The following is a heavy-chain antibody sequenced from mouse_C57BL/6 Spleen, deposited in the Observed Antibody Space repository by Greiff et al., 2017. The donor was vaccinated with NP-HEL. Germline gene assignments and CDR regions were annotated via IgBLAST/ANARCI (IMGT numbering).Heavy chain of an antibody. CDR3: ARRVDGTTVKAMDY. V-gene: IGHV1-9*01. D-gene: IGHD1-1*01. CDR1: GYTFTGYW. CDR2: ILPGSGST. J-gene: IGHJ4*01. Sequence: QVQLQQSGAELMKPGASVKLSCKATGYTFTGYWIEWVKQRPGHGLEWIGEILPGSGSTTYNEKFKGKATFTADPSSNTAYMQLSSLTTEDSAIYYCARRVDGTTVKAMDYWGQGTSVTVSS.